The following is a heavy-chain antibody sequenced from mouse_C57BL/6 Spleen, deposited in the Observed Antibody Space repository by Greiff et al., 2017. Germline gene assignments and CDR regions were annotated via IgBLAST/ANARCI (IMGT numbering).Heavy chain of an antibody. Sequence: EVQVVESGGGLVKPGGSLKLSCAASGFTFSDYGMHWVRQAPEKGLEWVAYISSGSSTIYYADTVKGRFTISRDNAKNTLFLRMTSLRSEDTAMYYCERNDGSLYAMDYWGQGTAVTVSS. V-gene: IGHV5-17*01. J-gene: IGHJ4*01. CDR1: GFTFSDYG. D-gene: IGHD1-1*01. CDR2: ISSGSSTI. CDR3: ERNDGSLYAMDY.